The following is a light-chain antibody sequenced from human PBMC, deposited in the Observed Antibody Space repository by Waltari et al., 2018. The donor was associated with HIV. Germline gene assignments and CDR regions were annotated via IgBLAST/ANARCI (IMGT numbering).Light chain of an antibody. V-gene: IGLV3-1*01. CDR3: QAWDSSTEV. J-gene: IGLJ1*01. CDR1: KLGDKY. CDR2: QDS. Sequence: SYELTQPPSVSVSPGQTASIPFSGDKLGDKYACWYQQKPGQPPALVIYQDSKRPSGIPERFSGSNSGNTATLTISGTQAMDEADYYCQAWDSSTEVFGTGTKVTVL.